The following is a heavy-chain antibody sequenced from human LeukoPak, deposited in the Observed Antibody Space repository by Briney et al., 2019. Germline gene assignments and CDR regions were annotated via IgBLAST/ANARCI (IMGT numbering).Heavy chain of an antibody. J-gene: IGHJ4*02. CDR3: AIAVAGHYFDY. D-gene: IGHD6-19*01. Sequence: GASVKVSCKASGYTFTGYYMYWVRQAPGQGLEWMGWISAYNGNTNYAQKLQGRVTMTTDTSTSTAYMELRSLRSDDTAVYYCAIAVAGHYFDYWGQGTLVTVSS. CDR2: ISAYNGNT. CDR1: GYTFTGYY. V-gene: IGHV1-18*04.